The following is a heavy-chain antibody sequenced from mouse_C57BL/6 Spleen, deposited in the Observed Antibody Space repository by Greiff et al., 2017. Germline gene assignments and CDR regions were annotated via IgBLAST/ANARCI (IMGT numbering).Heavy chain of an antibody. CDR3: VRSGSHSFLMDY. J-gene: IGHJ4*01. V-gene: IGHV10-1*01. Sequence: EVKLVESGGGLVQPKGSLKLSCAASGFSFNTYAMNWVRQAPGKGLEWVARIRSKGNNYATYYADSVKDRFTISRDDSESMLYLQMNNLKTEDTAMYYCVRSGSHSFLMDYWGQGTSVTVSS. CDR1: GFSFNTYA. CDR2: IRSKGNNYAT. D-gene: IGHD1-3*01.